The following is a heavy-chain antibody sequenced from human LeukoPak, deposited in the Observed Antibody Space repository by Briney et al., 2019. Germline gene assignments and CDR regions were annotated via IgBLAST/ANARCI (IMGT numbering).Heavy chain of an antibody. Sequence: GWTNPNSGGTNYAQKFQGWVTMTRDTSISTAYMELSRLRSDDTAVYYCARASFGLGAFDIWGQGTMVTVSS. V-gene: IGHV1-2*04. J-gene: IGHJ3*02. CDR2: TNPNSGGT. D-gene: IGHD3-16*01. CDR3: ARASFGLGAFDI.